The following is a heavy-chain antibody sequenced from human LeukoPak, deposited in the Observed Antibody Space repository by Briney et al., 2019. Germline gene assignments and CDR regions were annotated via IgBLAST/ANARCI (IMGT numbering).Heavy chain of an antibody. CDR3: ARRVRGYSYGSGTQYYFDY. V-gene: IGHV4-34*01. J-gene: IGHJ4*02. D-gene: IGHD3-10*01. CDR2: INHSGST. Sequence: SETLSLTCAVYGGSFSGYYWSWIRQPPGKGLEWIGEINHSGSTNYNPSLKSRVTVSVDTSKNQLSLKLSSVTAADTAVYYCARRVRGYSYGSGTQYYFDYWGQGTLVTVSS. CDR1: GGSFSGYY.